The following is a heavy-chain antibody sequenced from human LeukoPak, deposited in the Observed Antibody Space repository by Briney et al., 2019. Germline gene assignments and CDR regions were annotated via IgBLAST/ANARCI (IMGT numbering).Heavy chain of an antibody. CDR2: INPNSGGT. J-gene: IGHJ5*02. CDR3: ARANMVRGVGLFFDQNWFDP. Sequence: GASVKVSCKASGYTFTGYYMHWVRQAPGQGLEWMGWINPNSGGTNYAQKFQGRVTMTRDTSISTAYMELSGLRSDDTAVYYCARANMVRGVGLFFDQNWFDPWGQGTLVTISS. CDR1: GYTFTGYY. V-gene: IGHV1-2*02. D-gene: IGHD3-10*01.